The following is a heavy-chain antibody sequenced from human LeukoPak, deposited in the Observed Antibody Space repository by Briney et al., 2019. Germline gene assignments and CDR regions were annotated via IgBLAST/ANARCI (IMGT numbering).Heavy chain of an antibody. V-gene: IGHV4-34*01. D-gene: IGHD3-3*01. J-gene: IGHJ4*02. CDR2: INHSGGA. CDR1: GGSFIGYY. Sequence: SETLSLTCAVYGGSFIGYYWSWIRQPPGKGLEWIGEINHSGGANYNPSLKSRVTISADTSKSQFSLNLGSVTAADTAVYYCARVPLRFLEPFDYWGQGTLVTVSS. CDR3: ARVPLRFLEPFDY.